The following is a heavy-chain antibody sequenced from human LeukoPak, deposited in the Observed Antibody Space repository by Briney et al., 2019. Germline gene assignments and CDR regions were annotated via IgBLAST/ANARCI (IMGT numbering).Heavy chain of an antibody. Sequence: SSETLSLTCFVSGVSVNNYYWNWIRQPAGKGLEWIGRIYSTGSTDYNPSLKSRVTMSVDTSQNQFSLNMSSVTAADTAVYYCARRVAGPNDAFDVWGQGTMVTVS. CDR2: IYSTGST. D-gene: IGHD6-19*01. CDR3: ARRVAGPNDAFDV. J-gene: IGHJ3*01. CDR1: GVSVNNYY. V-gene: IGHV4-4*07.